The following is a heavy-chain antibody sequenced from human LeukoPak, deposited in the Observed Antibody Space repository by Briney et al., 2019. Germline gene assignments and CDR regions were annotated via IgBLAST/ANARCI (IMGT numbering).Heavy chain of an antibody. V-gene: IGHV1-69*01. CDR3: ARDYYGSGSYYKPFDY. Sequence: SVKVSCKASGGTFSSYAISWVRQAPGQGLEWMGGIIPIFGTANYAQKFQGRVTITADESASTAYMELSSLRSEDTAVYYCARDYYGSGSYYKPFDYWGQGTLVTVSS. CDR2: IIPIFGTA. CDR1: GGTFSSYA. J-gene: IGHJ4*02. D-gene: IGHD3-10*01.